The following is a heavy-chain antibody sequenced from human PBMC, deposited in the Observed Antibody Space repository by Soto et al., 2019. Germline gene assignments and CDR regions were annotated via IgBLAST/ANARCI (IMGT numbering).Heavy chain of an antibody. D-gene: IGHD6-19*01. J-gene: IGHJ4*02. CDR3: TTVPHLRHSSSWLSPRYSSGWYLNY. CDR2: IKSKTDGGTT. V-gene: IGHV3-15*07. CDR1: GFTFSNAW. Sequence: GGSLRLSCAASGFTFSNAWMNWVRQAPGKGLEWVGRIKSKTDGGTTDYAAPVKGRFTISRDDSKNTLYLQMNSLKTEDTAVYYCTTVPHLRHSSSWLSPRYSSGWYLNYWGQGTLVTVSS.